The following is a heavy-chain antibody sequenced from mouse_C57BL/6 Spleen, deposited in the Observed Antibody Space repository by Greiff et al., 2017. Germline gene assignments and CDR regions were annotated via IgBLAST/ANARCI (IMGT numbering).Heavy chain of an antibody. D-gene: IGHD2-5*01. J-gene: IGHJ4*01. CDR3: ARHYSNYGYAMDY. Sequence: EVKLMESGGGLVKPGGSLKLSCAASGFTFSDYGMHWVRQAPEKGLGWVAYISSGSSTIYYADTVKGRFTISRDNAKNTLFLQMTSLRSEDTAMYYCARHYSNYGYAMDYWGQGTSVTVSS. CDR1: GFTFSDYG. V-gene: IGHV5-17*01. CDR2: ISSGSSTI.